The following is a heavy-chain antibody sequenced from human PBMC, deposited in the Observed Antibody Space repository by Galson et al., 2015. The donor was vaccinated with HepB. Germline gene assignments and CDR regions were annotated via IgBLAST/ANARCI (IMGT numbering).Heavy chain of an antibody. J-gene: IGHJ4*02. CDR2: IDPSDSYT. Sequence: SGAEVKKPGESLRISCQGSGHNFTSYWINWVRQMPGKGLEWMGRIDPSDSYTNYSPSFQGHVTISADKSISTVYLQWNSLKASDTAMYYCARLQSYYDFWSGYPDFWGQGTLITVSS. CDR1: GHNFTSYW. CDR3: ARLQSYYDFWSGYPDF. V-gene: IGHV5-10-1*01. D-gene: IGHD3-3*01.